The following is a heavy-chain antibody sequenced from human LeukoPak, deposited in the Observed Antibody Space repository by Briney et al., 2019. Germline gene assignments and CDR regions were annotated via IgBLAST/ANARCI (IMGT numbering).Heavy chain of an antibody. CDR3: ARDENYYGSGSYYIFDP. J-gene: IGHJ5*02. D-gene: IGHD3-10*01. V-gene: IGHV4-34*01. CDR2: INHSGST. Sequence: SETLSLTCAVYGGSFRGYYWSWIRQPPGKGLEWIWEINHSGSTNYNPSLKSRVTISVDTSKNQFSLKLSSVTAADTAVYYCARDENYYGSGSYYIFDPWGKGTLVTVSS. CDR1: GGSFRGYY.